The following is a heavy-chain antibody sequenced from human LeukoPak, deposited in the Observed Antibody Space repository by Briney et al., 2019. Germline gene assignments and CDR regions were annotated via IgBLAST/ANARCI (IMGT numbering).Heavy chain of an antibody. D-gene: IGHD2-21*02. CDR2: ISGSGGST. J-gene: IGHJ4*02. CDR3: AKDGRLLEFDY. V-gene: IGHV3-23*01. Sequence: PGGSLRHSCAASGFTFSSYAMSWVRQAPGKGLEWVSAISGSGGSTYSADSVKGRFTISRDNAKNSLYLQMNSLRAEDTAVYYCAKDGRLLEFDYGGQGTLVIVSA. CDR1: GFTFSSYA.